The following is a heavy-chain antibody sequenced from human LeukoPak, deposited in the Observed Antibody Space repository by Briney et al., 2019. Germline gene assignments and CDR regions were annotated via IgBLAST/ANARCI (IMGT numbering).Heavy chain of an antibody. J-gene: IGHJ4*02. D-gene: IGHD3-22*01. Sequence: GESLKISCKGSGYSFTSNWIGWVRQMPGKGLEWMGIIYPGDSDTRYSPSFQGQVTISADKSINTAYLQWSSLKASDTAMYYCARSYYSDSTGYYYWGQGTLVTVSS. CDR2: IYPGDSDT. CDR1: GYSFTSNW. V-gene: IGHV5-51*01. CDR3: ARSYYSDSTGYYY.